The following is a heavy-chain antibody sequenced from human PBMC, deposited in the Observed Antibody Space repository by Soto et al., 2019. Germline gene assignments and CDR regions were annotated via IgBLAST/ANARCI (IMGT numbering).Heavy chain of an antibody. V-gene: IGHV1-69*13. CDR1: WGTSSSDA. CDR2: IIHIFGTA. D-gene: IGHD1-26*01. CDR3: ARTIRSIVGAPTAFDI. Sequence: SVKVSCKASWGTSSSDAISWVRQSPVQGLEWMGVIIHIFGTASCAQKFQGRVTITADESTSTAYMELSSLRSEDTPVYYCARTIRSIVGAPTAFDIWGQGAMVTVSS. J-gene: IGHJ3*02.